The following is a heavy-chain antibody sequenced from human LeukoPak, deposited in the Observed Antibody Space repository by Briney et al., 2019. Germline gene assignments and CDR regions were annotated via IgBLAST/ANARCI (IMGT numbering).Heavy chain of an antibody. CDR3: AKTGGYYDTSDLYRPDVFDI. CDR1: GSTFSNFA. J-gene: IGHJ3*02. V-gene: IGHV3-23*01. D-gene: IGHD3-22*01. Sequence: LAGGSLRLSCAASGSTFSNFAMSWVRQAPGKGLEWVSAISGTGGNTFYTDSVTGRFTISRDNSKNTLYVQMNSLRAEDTAVYYCAKTGGYYDTSDLYRPDVFDIWGQGTVVNVSS. CDR2: ISGTGGNT.